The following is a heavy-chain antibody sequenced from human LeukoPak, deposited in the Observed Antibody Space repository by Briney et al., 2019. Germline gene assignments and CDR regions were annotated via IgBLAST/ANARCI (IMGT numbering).Heavy chain of an antibody. CDR3: ASPSYNWNQREYWYFDL. J-gene: IGHJ2*01. Sequence: GGSLRLSCAASGFTFSSYGMHWVRQAPGKGLEWVAFIRYDGSNKYYADSVKGRFTISRDNSKNTLYLQMNSLRAEDTAVYYCASPSYNWNQREYWYFDLWGRGTLVTVSS. D-gene: IGHD1-20*01. CDR1: GFTFSSYG. CDR2: IRYDGSNK. V-gene: IGHV3-30*02.